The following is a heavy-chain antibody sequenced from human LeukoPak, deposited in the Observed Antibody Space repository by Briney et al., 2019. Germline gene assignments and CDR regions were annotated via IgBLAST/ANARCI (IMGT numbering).Heavy chain of an antibody. V-gene: IGHV4-34*01. J-gene: IGHJ4*02. Sequence: SETLSLTCAVHGGSFSGYYWSWIRQPPGKGLEWIGEINHSGSTNYNPSLKSRVTISVDTSKNQFSLKLSSVTAADTAVYYCASFRDTRYSSSWPRGHHDYWGQGTLVTVSS. CDR3: ASFRDTRYSSSWPRGHHDY. CDR2: INHSGST. CDR1: GGSFSGYY. D-gene: IGHD6-13*01.